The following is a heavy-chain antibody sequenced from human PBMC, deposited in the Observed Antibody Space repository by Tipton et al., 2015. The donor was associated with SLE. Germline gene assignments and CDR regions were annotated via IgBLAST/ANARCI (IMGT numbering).Heavy chain of an antibody. J-gene: IGHJ6*02. Sequence: RSLRLSCAASGFTLDDYAMHWVRQAPGKGLEWVSGISWNSGSIGYADSVKGRITISRDNAKNSLYLQMDSLRAEDTALYYCAKDRGAIKYYGMDVWGQGTTVTVSS. CDR2: ISWNSGSI. CDR3: AKDRGAIKYYGMDV. CDR1: GFTLDDYA. V-gene: IGHV3-9*01.